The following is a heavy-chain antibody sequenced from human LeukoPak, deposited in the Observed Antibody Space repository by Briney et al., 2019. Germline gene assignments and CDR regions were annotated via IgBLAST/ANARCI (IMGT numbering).Heavy chain of an antibody. CDR2: INPSGGST. J-gene: IGHJ6*02. CDR3: ARDLTFYDFWSGNTYYYYGMDV. D-gene: IGHD3-3*01. CDR1: GYTFTSYY. V-gene: IGHV1-46*01. Sequence: ASVKVSCKACGYTFTSYYMHWVRQAPGQGLEWMGIINPSGGSTSYAQKFQGRVTMTRDTSTSTVYMELSSLRSEDTAVYYCARDLTFYDFWSGNTYYYYGMDVWGQGTTVTVSS.